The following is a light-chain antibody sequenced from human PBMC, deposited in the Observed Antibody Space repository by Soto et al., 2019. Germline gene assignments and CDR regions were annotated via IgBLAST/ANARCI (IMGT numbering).Light chain of an antibody. CDR1: QDIRRW. V-gene: IGKV1D-12*01. CDR3: QQTLTFPIT. J-gene: IGKJ5*01. CDR2: AAS. Sequence: DIQVTQSPSFVSASAGDRVTITCRACQDIRRWLAWHQQKPGQAPKLLISAASTLQSGVPSRFSGSGSGTHFTLTINSLQPEDFATYYCQQTLTFPITFGQGTRLEIK.